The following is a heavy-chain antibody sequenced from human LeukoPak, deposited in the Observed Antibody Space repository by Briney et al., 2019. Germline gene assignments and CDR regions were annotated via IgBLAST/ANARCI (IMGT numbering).Heavy chain of an antibody. J-gene: IGHJ6*02. Sequence: PGGSLRLSCAASGFTVSSNYMSWVRQAPGKGLEWVSVIYSGGGMYYADSVKGRFTISRDNSQNTLHPQMNSLRAEDTAVYYCARGKPSATVAAFNGLDVWGQGTTVTVSS. CDR2: IYSGGGM. D-gene: IGHD2-15*01. V-gene: IGHV3-53*01. CDR1: GFTVSSNY. CDR3: ARGKPSATVAAFNGLDV.